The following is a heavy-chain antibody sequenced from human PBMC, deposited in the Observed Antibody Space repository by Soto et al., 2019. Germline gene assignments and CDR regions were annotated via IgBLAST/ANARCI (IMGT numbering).Heavy chain of an antibody. CDR2: IIPIFGTA. D-gene: IGHD5-18*01. Sequence: ASVKVSCKASGGTFSSYAISWVRQAPGQGLEWMGGIIPIFGTANYAQKFQGRVTITADESTSTAYMELSSLRSEDTAVYYCARDKLSPVNYYRMDVWGQGTTVTVSS. V-gene: IGHV1-69*13. J-gene: IGHJ6*02. CDR1: GGTFSSYA. CDR3: ARDKLSPVNYYRMDV.